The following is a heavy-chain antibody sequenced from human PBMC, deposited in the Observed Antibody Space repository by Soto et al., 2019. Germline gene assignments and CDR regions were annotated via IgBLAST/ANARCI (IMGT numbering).Heavy chain of an antibody. J-gene: IGHJ6*02. Sequence: PSETLSLTCTVSGGSTSSDDYYWSWIRQPPGKGLEWIGYIYYTGSTNYNPSLKSRVTISVDTSKNHFSLKLSSVTAADTAVYYCARSGITMVRGVTHYYYGMDVWGQGTTVTVSS. D-gene: IGHD3-10*01. V-gene: IGHV4-30-4*01. CDR1: GGSTSSDDYY. CDR2: IYYTGST. CDR3: ARSGITMVRGVTHYYYGMDV.